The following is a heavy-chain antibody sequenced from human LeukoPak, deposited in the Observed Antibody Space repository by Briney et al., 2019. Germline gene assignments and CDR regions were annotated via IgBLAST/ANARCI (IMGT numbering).Heavy chain of an antibody. V-gene: IGHV4-39*01. CDR3: ARGYYGSGASYYYYYYMDV. J-gene: IGHJ6*03. CDR2: IYYSGST. D-gene: IGHD3-10*01. CDR1: GGSISSSSYY. Sequence: SETLSLTCTVSGGSISSSSYYWGWIRQPPGKGLEWIGSIYYSGSTYYNPSLKSRVTISVDTSKDQFSLKLSSVTAADTAVYYCARGYYGSGASYYYYYYMDVWGKGTTVTVSS.